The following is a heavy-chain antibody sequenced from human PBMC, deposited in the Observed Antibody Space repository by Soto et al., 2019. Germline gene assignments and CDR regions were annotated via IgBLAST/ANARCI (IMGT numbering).Heavy chain of an antibody. Sequence: EVQLLESGGGLVQPGGSLRLSCAASGFTFSSYAMSWVRQAPGKGLEWVSAISGSGGSTYYADSVKGRFTISRDNSKNTLYLHMNSLRAEDTAVDYCAKDLPYYDSGGYPRASFDYWCQGTLVTVSS. J-gene: IGHJ4*02. CDR1: GFTFSSYA. CDR2: ISGSGGST. CDR3: AKDLPYYDSGGYPRASFDY. V-gene: IGHV3-23*01. D-gene: IGHD3-22*01.